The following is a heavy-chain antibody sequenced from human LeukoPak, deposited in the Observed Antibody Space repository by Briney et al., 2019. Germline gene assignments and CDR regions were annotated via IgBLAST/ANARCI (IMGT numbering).Heavy chain of an antibody. CDR2: IRYDGSNK. J-gene: IGHJ4*02. CDR1: GFTFSSYA. CDR3: AKDSSAVAQVGLDY. V-gene: IGHV3-30*02. Sequence: PGGSLRLSCAASGFTFSSYAMSWVRQAPGKGLEWVAFIRYDGSNKYYADSVKGRFTISRDNSKNTLYLQMNSLRAEDAAVYYCAKDSSAVAQVGLDYWGQGTLVTVSS. D-gene: IGHD6-19*01.